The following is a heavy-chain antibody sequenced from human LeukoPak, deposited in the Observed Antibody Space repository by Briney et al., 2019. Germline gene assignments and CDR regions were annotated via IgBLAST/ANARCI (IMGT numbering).Heavy chain of an antibody. CDR3: ARRRKTYYDFWSGRYDY. J-gene: IGHJ4*02. CDR2: IYYSGTT. Sequence: SETLSLTCTVSGGSISSYYWSWIRQPPGKGLEWIGYIYYSGTTNYNPSLKSRVTISVDTSKNQFSLKLSSVTAADTAVYYCARRRKTYYDFWSGRYDYWGQGTLVTVSS. D-gene: IGHD3-3*01. V-gene: IGHV4-59*12. CDR1: GGSISSYY.